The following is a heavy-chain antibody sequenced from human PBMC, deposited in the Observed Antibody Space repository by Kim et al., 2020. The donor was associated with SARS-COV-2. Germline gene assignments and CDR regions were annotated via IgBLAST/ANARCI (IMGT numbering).Heavy chain of an antibody. CDR3: AKSLYPRGNSGYGLDY. V-gene: IGHV3-23*02. J-gene: IGHJ4*02. D-gene: IGHD5-12*01. Sequence: VKGRLANTRDKSKNTLYLKMNSLRAEDTAVYYCAKSLYPRGNSGYGLDYWGQGTLVTVSS.